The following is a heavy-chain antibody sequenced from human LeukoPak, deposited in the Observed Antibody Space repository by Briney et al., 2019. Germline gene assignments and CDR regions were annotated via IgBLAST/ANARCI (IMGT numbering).Heavy chain of an antibody. V-gene: IGHV3-21*01. CDR2: ITSTSSDL. CDR1: GFSFKSYS. J-gene: IGHJ4*02. D-gene: IGHD3-10*01. Sequence: GGSLRLSCAASGFSFKSYSMNWVRQAPGKGLEWVSFITSTSSDLFYADSVKGRFTVSRDNARNSLYLQMNNLRAEDTAVYYCARAAGHYFDYWGQGSLVTVSS. CDR3: ARAAGHYFDY.